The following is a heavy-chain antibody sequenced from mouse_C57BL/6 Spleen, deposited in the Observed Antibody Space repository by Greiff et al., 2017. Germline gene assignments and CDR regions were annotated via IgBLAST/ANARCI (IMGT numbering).Heavy chain of an antibody. J-gene: IGHJ2*01. V-gene: IGHV5-15*01. CDR2: ISNLAYSI. D-gene: IGHD3-1*01. CDR1: GFTFSDYG. CDR3: ARQGLKGGYFDY. Sequence: EVQGVESGGGLVQPGGSLKLSCAASGFTFSDYGMAWVRQAPRKGPEWVAFISNLAYSIYYADTVTGRFTISRENAKNTLYLEMSSLRSEDTAMYYCARQGLKGGYFDYWGQGTTLTVSS.